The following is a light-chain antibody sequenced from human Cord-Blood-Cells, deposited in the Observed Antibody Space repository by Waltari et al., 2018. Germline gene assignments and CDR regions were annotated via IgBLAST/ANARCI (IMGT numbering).Light chain of an antibody. V-gene: IGKV1-33*01. CDR2: DAS. CDR1: QDISNY. J-gene: IGKJ2*01. CDR3: QQYDNLPMYT. Sequence: EIQMTPSPSSLSASVGDRVTITCQASQDISNYLNWYQQKPGKAPKLLIYDASNLETGVPSRFSGSGSGTDFTFTISSLQPEDIATYYCQQYDNLPMYTFGQGTKLEIK.